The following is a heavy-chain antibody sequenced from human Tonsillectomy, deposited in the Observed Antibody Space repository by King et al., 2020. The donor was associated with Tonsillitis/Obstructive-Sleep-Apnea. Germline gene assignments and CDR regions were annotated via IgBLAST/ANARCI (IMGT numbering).Heavy chain of an antibody. CDR3: AKGSDFESYFDY. Sequence: VQLVESGGGLVQPGGSLRLSCAASGFTFSSYAMSWVRQAPGKGLEWVSAISGSGGRTYYSDSVKGRFTISRDNSKNTLYLQMNSLRAEDTAVYYCAKGSDFESYFDYWGQGTLVTVSS. CDR1: GFTFSSYA. CDR2: ISGSGGRT. V-gene: IGHV3-23*04. J-gene: IGHJ4*02. D-gene: IGHD3-10*01.